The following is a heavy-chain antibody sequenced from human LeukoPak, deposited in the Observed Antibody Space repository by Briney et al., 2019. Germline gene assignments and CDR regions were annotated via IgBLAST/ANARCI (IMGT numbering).Heavy chain of an antibody. CDR3: ARGHVSGYSYGFGY. CDR2: IWYDGSNK. V-gene: IGHV3-33*08. CDR1: GFMFRSYG. Sequence: GRSLRLSCAASGFMFRSYGMHWVRQAPGKGLEWVAVIWYDGSNKYYTDSVKGRFTISRDNSNNTLYLQMNSLRVEDTAVYYCARGHVSGYSYGFGYWGQGSLVTVSS. D-gene: IGHD5-18*01. J-gene: IGHJ4*02.